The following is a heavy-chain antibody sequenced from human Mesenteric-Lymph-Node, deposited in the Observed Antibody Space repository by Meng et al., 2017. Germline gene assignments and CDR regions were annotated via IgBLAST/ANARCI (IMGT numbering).Heavy chain of an antibody. J-gene: IGHJ4*02. D-gene: IGHD2-21*02. CDR2: IYHSGST. CDR3: ARVGAYCGGDCYHPR. Sequence: QWRLQGSVPGPVKPSGTLSLTCAVSGGSMSSTNWWSWVRQPPGKGLEWIGEIYHSGSTNYNPSLKSRVSISVDKSKNQFSLKLSSVTAADTAVYYCARVGAYCGGDCYHPRWGQGTLVTVSS. CDR1: GGSMSSTNW. V-gene: IGHV4-4*02.